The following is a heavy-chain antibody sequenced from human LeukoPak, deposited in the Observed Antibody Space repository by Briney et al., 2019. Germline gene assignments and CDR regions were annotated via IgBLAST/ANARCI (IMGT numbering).Heavy chain of an antibody. CDR1: SGSFSGFY. V-gene: IGHV4-34*01. J-gene: IGHJ2*01. CDR3: ARVPKYFDL. Sequence: SETLSLTCAVYSGSFSGFYWTWIRQPPGKGLEWIGQINHSRSTHYNPSLKNRVTISVDTSKNQFSLKLSSVTAADTAVYYCARVPKYFDLWGRGTLVTVSS. CDR2: INHSRST.